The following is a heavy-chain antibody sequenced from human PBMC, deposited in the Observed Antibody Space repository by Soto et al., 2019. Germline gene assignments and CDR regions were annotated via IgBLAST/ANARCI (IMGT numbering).Heavy chain of an antibody. V-gene: IGHV3-23*01. CDR2: ISAGGGNT. Sequence: EVQLLESGGGLVQPGGSLRLSCAASGFSFSTYARSWVRQAPGKGLEWVSGISAGGGNTFYADSVRGRFTISRDNSKNTLYLQINSLRAEDTALYYCVKHSEYQLLSWFDPWGQGTLVTVSS. CDR3: VKHSEYQLLSWFDP. J-gene: IGHJ5*02. D-gene: IGHD2-2*01. CDR1: GFSFSTYA.